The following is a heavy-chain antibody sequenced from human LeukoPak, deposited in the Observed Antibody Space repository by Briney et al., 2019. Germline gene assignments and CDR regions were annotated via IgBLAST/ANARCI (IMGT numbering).Heavy chain of an antibody. D-gene: IGHD3-9*01. CDR2: IYTSGST. J-gene: IGHJ4*02. Sequence: SETLSLTCTVSGGSISSSSYYWGWIRQPPGKGLEWIGRIYTSGSTNYNPSLKSRVTMSVDTSKNQFSLKLSSVTAADTAVYYCARDNSDILTGYYRAFDYWGQGTLVTVSS. V-gene: IGHV4-39*07. CDR1: GGSISSSSYY. CDR3: ARDNSDILTGYYRAFDY.